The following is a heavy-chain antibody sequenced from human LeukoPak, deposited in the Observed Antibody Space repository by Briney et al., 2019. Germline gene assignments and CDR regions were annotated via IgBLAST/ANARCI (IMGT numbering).Heavy chain of an antibody. D-gene: IGHD1-7*01. J-gene: IGHJ6*03. CDR2: INPGGRN. Sequence: PSETLSLTCAVYGGSLHTYYWSWIRQPPGPGLEWIGEINPGGRNNYNPPLISQVTIPINTSNKQFSLNLTSVAAADTAVYYCARRWNYGIYYYIDVWGTGTTVTVSS. CDR3: ARRWNYGIYYYIDV. CDR1: GGSLHTYY. V-gene: IGHV4-34*01.